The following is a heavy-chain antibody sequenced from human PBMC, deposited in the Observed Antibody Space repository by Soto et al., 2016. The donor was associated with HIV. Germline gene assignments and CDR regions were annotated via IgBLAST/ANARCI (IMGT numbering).Heavy chain of an antibody. CDR2: ISGSGGST. CDR3: AKDLSYASGSYSPFDY. Sequence: EVQLLESGGDLVQPGGSLRLSCAASGFTFSSFAMSWVRQAPGKGLEWVSGISGSGGSTYYTDSVKGRFTISRDNSKYTLYLQMNSLRAEDTAIYYCAKDLSYASGSYSPFDYWGQGTLVTVSS. D-gene: IGHD3-10*01. CDR1: GFTFSSFA. V-gene: IGHV3-23*01. J-gene: IGHJ4*02.